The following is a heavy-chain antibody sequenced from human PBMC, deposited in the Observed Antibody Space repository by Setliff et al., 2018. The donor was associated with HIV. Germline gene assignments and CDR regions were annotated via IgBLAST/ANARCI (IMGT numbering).Heavy chain of an antibody. CDR1: RGTFSSYG. CDR2: IIPILGIA. CDR3: ARGGGSNGYFFDS. V-gene: IGHV1-69*10. D-gene: IGHD3-22*01. J-gene: IGHJ4*02. Sequence: ASVKVSCKASRGTFSSYGFNWVRQAPGQGLEWMGGIIPILGIANYAQKFKGRVAITADKSTSTVYMELRSLRSEDTAVYYCARGGGSNGYFFDSWGQGTLVTVSS.